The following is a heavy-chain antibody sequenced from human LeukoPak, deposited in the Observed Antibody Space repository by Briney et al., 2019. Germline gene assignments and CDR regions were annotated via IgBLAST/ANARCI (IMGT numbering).Heavy chain of an antibody. Sequence: GGSLRLSCAASGFTFSTYWMGWVRQAPGKGLEWVAKIKPDGTEKDHVASVKGRFTISRDNAKNSLYLQLNSLRAEDTAVYYCARSRFYFDYXXXGXLVTVSS. J-gene: IGHJ4*02. CDR3: ARSRFYFDY. CDR2: IKPDGTEK. V-gene: IGHV3-7*01. CDR1: GFTFSTYW.